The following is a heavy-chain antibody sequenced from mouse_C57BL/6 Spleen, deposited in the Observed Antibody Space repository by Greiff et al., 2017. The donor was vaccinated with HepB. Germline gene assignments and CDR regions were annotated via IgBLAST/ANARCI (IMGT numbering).Heavy chain of an antibody. CDR1: GYAFSSSW. D-gene: IGHD2-4*01. CDR3: ARCYYDYDEGYWYFDV. J-gene: IGHJ1*03. Sequence: VKLVESGPELVKPGASVKISCKASGYAFSSSWMNWVKQRPGKGLEWIGRIYPGDGDTNYNGKFKGKATLTADKSSSTAYMQLSSLTSEDSAVYFCARCYYDYDEGYWYFDVWGTGTTVTVSS. CDR2: IYPGDGDT. V-gene: IGHV1-82*01.